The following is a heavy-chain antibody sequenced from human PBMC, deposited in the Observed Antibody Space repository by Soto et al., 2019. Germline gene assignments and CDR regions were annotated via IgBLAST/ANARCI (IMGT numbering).Heavy chain of an antibody. Sequence: PGGSLRLSCAASGFTFSSYAMHWVRQAPGKGLEWVAVISYDGSNKYYADSVKGRFTISRDNSKNTLYLQMNSLRAEDTAVYYCARGQFPYYYDSSGYYYALDYWGQGTLVTVSS. CDR3: ARGQFPYYYDSSGYYYALDY. CDR1: GFTFSSYA. V-gene: IGHV3-30-3*01. D-gene: IGHD3-22*01. CDR2: ISYDGSNK. J-gene: IGHJ4*02.